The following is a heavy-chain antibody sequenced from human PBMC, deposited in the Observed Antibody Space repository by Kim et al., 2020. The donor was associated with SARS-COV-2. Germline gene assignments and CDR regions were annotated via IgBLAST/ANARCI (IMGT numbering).Heavy chain of an antibody. Sequence: GGSPRLSCAASGFTFSRYGMHWVRQAPGKGLEWVVVIWYDGSNKWYADSVKGRFTISRDNSKNTLYLQMNSLRAEDTAVYYCARDSTYGSGSHYYYGMDVWGQGTTVTVSS. CDR2: IWYDGSNK. J-gene: IGHJ6*02. CDR3: ARDSTYGSGSHYYYGMDV. V-gene: IGHV3-33*01. D-gene: IGHD3-10*01. CDR1: GFTFSRYG.